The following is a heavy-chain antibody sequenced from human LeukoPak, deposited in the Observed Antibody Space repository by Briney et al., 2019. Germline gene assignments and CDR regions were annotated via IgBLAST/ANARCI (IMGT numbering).Heavy chain of an antibody. CDR2: INXXSGAT. CDR1: GYTFTGXX. V-gene: IGHV1-2*02. J-gene: IGHJ4*02. CDR3: ARAYDTSGNLDY. Sequence: GASVKVSFKXSGYTFTGXXXXXXXXXPXXXXXXXGXINXXSGATYYAQNFQGRXTMTRXXXXSTAYMDLSRLRSDDTAVYYCARAYDTSGNLDYWGRGTLVTVSS. D-gene: IGHD3-22*01.